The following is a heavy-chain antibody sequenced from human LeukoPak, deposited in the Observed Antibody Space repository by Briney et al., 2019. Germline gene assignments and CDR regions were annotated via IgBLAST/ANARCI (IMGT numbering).Heavy chain of an antibody. Sequence: SVKVSCKASVGTFSNYAISWVRQAPGQGLEWMGGIIPIFGTPNYAQKFQGRVTITADESTTTAYMELSSLRSEDTAMYYCARDLRDSSGYYLAPFDYWGQGTLVTVAS. D-gene: IGHD3-22*01. J-gene: IGHJ4*02. V-gene: IGHV1-69*13. CDR1: VGTFSNYA. CDR2: IIPIFGTP. CDR3: ARDLRDSSGYYLAPFDY.